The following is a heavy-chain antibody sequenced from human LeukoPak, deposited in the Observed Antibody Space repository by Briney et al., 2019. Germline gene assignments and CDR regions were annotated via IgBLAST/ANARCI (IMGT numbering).Heavy chain of an antibody. CDR3: ASHYETSGYFGFDI. CDR1: GYVFTNYW. D-gene: IGHD3-22*01. Sequence: GESLKISCKGSGYVFTNYWIAWVRQVPEKGLEWMGIIYPGSSNTKYGPSFQGQVAISADKSISTAYLHWNNLRASDTAMYYCASHYETSGYFGFDIWGQGTMVTV. J-gene: IGHJ3*02. CDR2: IYPGSSNT. V-gene: IGHV5-51*01.